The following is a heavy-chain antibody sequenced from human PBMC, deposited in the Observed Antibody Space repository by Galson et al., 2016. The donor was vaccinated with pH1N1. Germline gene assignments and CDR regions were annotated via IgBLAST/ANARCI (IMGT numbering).Heavy chain of an antibody. Sequence: SVKVSCKASGYTFTDYDINWVRQGTGQGLEWMGWMNPNNDNTGYAQKFRGRVTLTRNASINTAYMELSSLTSEDTAVYYCARGPVYWYFDLWGRGTPVIVSS. CDR2: MNPNNDNT. V-gene: IGHV1-8*01. J-gene: IGHJ2*01. CDR1: GYTFTDYD. CDR3: ARGPVYWYFDL.